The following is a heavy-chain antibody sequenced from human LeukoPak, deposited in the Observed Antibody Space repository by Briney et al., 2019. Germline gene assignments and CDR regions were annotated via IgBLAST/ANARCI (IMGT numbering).Heavy chain of an antibody. CDR2: IRYDGSNK. J-gene: IGHJ5*02. CDR3: AKEEVGATNWLDP. D-gene: IGHD1-26*01. CDR1: GFTFSSYG. Sequence: GGSLRLSCAASGFTFSSYGMHWVRQAPGKWLEWVAFIRYDGSNKHYADSVKGRFTISRDNSKNTLYLQMNSLRAEDTAVYYCAKEEVGATNWLDPWGQGTLVTVSS. V-gene: IGHV3-30*02.